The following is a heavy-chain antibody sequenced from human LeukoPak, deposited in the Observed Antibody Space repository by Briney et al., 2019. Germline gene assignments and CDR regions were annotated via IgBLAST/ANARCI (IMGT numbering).Heavy chain of an antibody. J-gene: IGHJ5*02. V-gene: IGHV4-39*01. Sequence: SETLSLTCTVSGGSISSYYWGWIRQPPGKGLEWIGSIYYSGSTYYNPSLKSRVTISVDTSKNQFSLKLSSVTAADTAVYYCARLLQGIAASAAWFDPWGQGTLVTVSS. CDR3: ARLLQGIAASAAWFDP. CDR1: GGSISSYY. D-gene: IGHD6-13*01. CDR2: IYYSGST.